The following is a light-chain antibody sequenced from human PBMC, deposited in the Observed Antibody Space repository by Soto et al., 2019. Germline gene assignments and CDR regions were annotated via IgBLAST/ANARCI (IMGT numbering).Light chain of an antibody. Sequence: DIVRTQSPDSLAVFMSERAIIVCNYSQRVLYSSNYSNYLAWYHQKPRQPPNLLIYWASTRESGVTDRFSVSESWKDFTPTISSLQAEDVAVYYCQQYYSTPFAFGGGPKVEIK. J-gene: IGKJ4*01. CDR3: QQYYSTPFA. V-gene: IGKV4-1*01. CDR1: QRVLYSSNYSNY. CDR2: WAS.